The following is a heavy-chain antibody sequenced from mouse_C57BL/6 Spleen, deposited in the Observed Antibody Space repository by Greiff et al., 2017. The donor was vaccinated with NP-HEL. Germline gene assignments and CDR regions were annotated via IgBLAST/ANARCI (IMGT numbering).Heavy chain of an antibody. Sequence: QVQLQQPGAELVKPGASVKMSCKASGYTFTSYWITWVKQRPGQGLEWIGDIYPGSGSTNYNEKFKSKATLTVDTSSSTAYMQLSSLTSEDSAVYYCASPYDGYPYWYFDVWGTGTTVTVSS. V-gene: IGHV1-55*01. CDR3: ASPYDGYPYWYFDV. CDR1: GYTFTSYW. D-gene: IGHD2-3*01. J-gene: IGHJ1*03. CDR2: IYPGSGST.